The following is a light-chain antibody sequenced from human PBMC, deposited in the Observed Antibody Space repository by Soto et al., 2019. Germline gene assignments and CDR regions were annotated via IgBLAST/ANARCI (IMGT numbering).Light chain of an antibody. CDR2: DAS. Sequence: DIQVTQSPSSLSASAAASVTITWQASQDISNYLNWYQQKPGKAPKLLIYDASNLETGVPSRFSGSGSGTDFTFTISSLQPEDIATYYCQQYDNLPTTFGGGTKVDIK. V-gene: IGKV1-33*01. CDR3: QQYDNLPTT. CDR1: QDISNY. J-gene: IGKJ4*01.